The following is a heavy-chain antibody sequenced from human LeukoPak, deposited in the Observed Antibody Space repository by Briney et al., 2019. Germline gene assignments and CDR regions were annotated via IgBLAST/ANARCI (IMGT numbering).Heavy chain of an antibody. V-gene: IGHV3-7*01. D-gene: IGHD1-1*01. CDR1: GFTFSNYW. Sequence: GGSLRLSCAASGFTFSNYWMSWVRQAPGKGLEWVANIKQDGSEKNYVDSVKGRFTISRDNAKNSLYLQMNKLRAEDTDVYYCATAAAWGPAWDLNDGGQETLAT. CDR3: ATAAAWGPAWDLND. CDR2: IKQDGSEK. J-gene: IGHJ4*02.